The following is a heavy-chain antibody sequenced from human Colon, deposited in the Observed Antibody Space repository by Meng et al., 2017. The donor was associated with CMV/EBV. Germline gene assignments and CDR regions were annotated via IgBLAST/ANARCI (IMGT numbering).Heavy chain of an antibody. V-gene: IGHV3-15*07. Sequence: CLASGFNFNEAWMHWVRYVSGKGLQWVARIRSNADGAIGDYAAPVRGRFTVSRDDSESTLYLQMGSLNADDTAIYYCTTHVHYNWNCPWGQGTLVTVSS. CDR3: TTHVHYNWNCP. CDR1: GFNFNEAW. J-gene: IGHJ5*02. D-gene: IGHD1-20*01. CDR2: IRSNADGAIG.